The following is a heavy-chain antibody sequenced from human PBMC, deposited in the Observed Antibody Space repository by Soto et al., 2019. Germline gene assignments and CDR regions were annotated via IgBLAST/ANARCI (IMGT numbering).Heavy chain of an antibody. CDR3: ARGLTAIAAAGTASWFDP. CDR2: INHSGST. D-gene: IGHD6-13*01. CDR1: GGSFSGYY. V-gene: IGHV4-34*01. J-gene: IGHJ5*02. Sequence: SETLSLTCAVYGGSFSGYYWSWIRQPPGKGLEWIGEINHSGSTNYNPSLKSRVTISVDTSKNQFSLKLSSVTAADTAVYYCARGLTAIAAAGTASWFDPWGQGTLVTVSS.